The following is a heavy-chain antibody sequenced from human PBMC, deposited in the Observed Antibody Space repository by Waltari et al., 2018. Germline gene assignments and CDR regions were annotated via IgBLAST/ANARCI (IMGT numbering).Heavy chain of an antibody. D-gene: IGHD2-21*02. V-gene: IGHV3-9*01. CDR2: ISWNGGDI. Sequence: EVQLVESGGGLVQPGRSLRLSCAASGFTFDYYAMHWVRQAPGKGLGWGEGISWNGGDIAYEDSVKGRFTISRDNAKNSLFLQMSSLRKEDTALYYCAKGNMVTVRNAFDYWGQGTLVTISS. J-gene: IGHJ4*02. CDR1: GFTFDYYA. CDR3: AKGNMVTVRNAFDY.